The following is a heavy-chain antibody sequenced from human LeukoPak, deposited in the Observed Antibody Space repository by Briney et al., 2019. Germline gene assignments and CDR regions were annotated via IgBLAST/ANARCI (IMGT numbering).Heavy chain of an antibody. CDR2: ISSSSSTI. V-gene: IGHV3-48*01. CDR3: AREGYYYGSGSYLDY. D-gene: IGHD3-10*01. J-gene: IGHJ4*02. CDR1: GFTFSSYS. Sequence: PGGSLRLSCAASGFTFSSYSMNWVRQAPGKGLEWVSYISSSSSTIYYADSVKGRFTISRDNAKNSLYLQMNSLRAEDTAVYYCAREGYYYGSGSYLDYWGRGTLVTVSS.